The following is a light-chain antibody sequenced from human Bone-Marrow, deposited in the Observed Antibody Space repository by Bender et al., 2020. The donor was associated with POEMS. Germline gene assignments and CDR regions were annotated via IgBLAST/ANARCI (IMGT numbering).Light chain of an antibody. V-gene: IGLV3-21*02. CDR2: DDS. CDR1: NIGRKS. J-gene: IGLJ1*01. CDR3: QMWDTSSDHRV. Sequence: SPELTQPPSLSVLPGQTARITCGGNNIGRKSVHWYQQKPGQAPVLVVHDDSDRPSGIPERFSGSSSGNTATLTISRVEAGDEADYYCQMWDTSSDHRVFGGGTEVTVL.